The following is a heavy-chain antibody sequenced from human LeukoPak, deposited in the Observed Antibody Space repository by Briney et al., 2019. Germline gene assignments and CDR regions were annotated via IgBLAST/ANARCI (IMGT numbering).Heavy chain of an antibody. CDR1: RFTFSSYA. V-gene: IGHV3-23*01. CDR3: GKDLAPYSSGYPFDY. Sequence: SGGSLRLSCAASRFTFSSYAMSWVRQAPGKGLEWVSTISGNAGSTYYADSVKGRFTISRDNSKNTLDLQMNSLRAEDTAVYYCGKDLAPYSSGYPFDYWGQGTLVTVSS. CDR2: ISGNAGST. J-gene: IGHJ4*02. D-gene: IGHD5-18*01.